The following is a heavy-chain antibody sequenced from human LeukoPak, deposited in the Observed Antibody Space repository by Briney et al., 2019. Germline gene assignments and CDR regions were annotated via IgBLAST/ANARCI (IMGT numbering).Heavy chain of an antibody. D-gene: IGHD2-2*02. CDR3: ARKAEDVVVPAAIGDY. V-gene: IGHV4-39*01. CDR2: IYYSGST. J-gene: IGHJ4*02. CDR1: GGSISSSSYY. Sequence: KPSETLSLTCTVSGGSISSSSYYWGWIRQPPGKGLEWIGSIYYSGSTYYNPSLKSRVTTSVDTSKNQFSLKLSSVTAADTAVYYCARKAEDVVVPAAIGDYWGQGTLVTVSS.